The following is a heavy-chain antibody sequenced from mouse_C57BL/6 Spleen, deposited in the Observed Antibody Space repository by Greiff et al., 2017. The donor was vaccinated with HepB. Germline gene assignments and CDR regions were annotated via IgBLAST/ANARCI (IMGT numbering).Heavy chain of an antibody. J-gene: IGHJ2*01. D-gene: IGHD1-1*01. V-gene: IGHV1-55*01. CDR1: GYTFTSYW. CDR2: IYPGSGST. Sequence: QVQLKQPGAELVKPGASVKMSCKASGYTFTSYWITWVKQRPGQGLEWIGDIYPGSGSTNYNEKFKSKATLTVDTSSSTAYMQLSSLTSEDSAVYYCAREGVYLYYFDYWGQGTTLTVSS. CDR3: AREGVYLYYFDY.